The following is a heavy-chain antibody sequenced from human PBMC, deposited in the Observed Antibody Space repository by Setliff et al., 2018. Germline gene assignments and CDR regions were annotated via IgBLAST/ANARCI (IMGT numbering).Heavy chain of an antibody. CDR2: IYHSGST. J-gene: IGHJ3*02. CDR1: GGSISSGDYY. CDR3: ATHAPNYYDSSGYYLRAFDI. D-gene: IGHD3-22*01. V-gene: IGHV4-39*07. Sequence: SETLSLTCTVSGGSISSGDYYWSWVRQPPGKRLEWIGSIYHSGSTYYNPSLKSRVTISVDTSKNQFSLQLSSVTAAGTAGYYSATHAPNYYDSSGYYLRAFDIWGQGTMGT.